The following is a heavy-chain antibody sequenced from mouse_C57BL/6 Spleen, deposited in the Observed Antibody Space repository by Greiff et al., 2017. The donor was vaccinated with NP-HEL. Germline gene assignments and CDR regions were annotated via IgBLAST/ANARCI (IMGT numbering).Heavy chain of an antibody. J-gene: IGHJ1*03. Sequence: EVNVVESGEGLVKPGGSLKLSCAASGFTFSSYAMSWVRQTPEKRLEWVAYISSGGDYIYYADTVKGRFTISRDNARNTLYLQMSSLKSEDTAMYYCTRGYGNYGYFDVWGTGTTVTVSS. CDR1: GFTFSSYA. CDR2: ISSGGDYI. D-gene: IGHD2-1*01. CDR3: TRGYGNYGYFDV. V-gene: IGHV5-9-1*02.